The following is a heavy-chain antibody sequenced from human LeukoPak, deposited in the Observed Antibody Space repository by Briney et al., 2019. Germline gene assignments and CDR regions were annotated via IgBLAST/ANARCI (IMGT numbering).Heavy chain of an antibody. CDR3: AREAYYYDSSGYYYYYMDV. Sequence: SETLSLTCTVSGGSISSYYWSWIRQPPGKGLEWIGYIYYSGSTNYNPSLKSRVTISVDTSKNQFSLKLSSVTAADTAVYYCAREAYYYDSSGYYYYYMDVWGKGTTVTVSS. CDR2: IYYSGST. CDR1: GGSISSYY. V-gene: IGHV4-59*12. D-gene: IGHD3-22*01. J-gene: IGHJ6*03.